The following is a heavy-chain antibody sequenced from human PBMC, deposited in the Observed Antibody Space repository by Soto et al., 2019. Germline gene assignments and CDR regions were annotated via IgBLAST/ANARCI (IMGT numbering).Heavy chain of an antibody. CDR2: IYYSGST. D-gene: IGHD3-10*01. CDR3: ARPSNYYGSGSSDI. Sequence: SETLSLTCTVSGGSISSSSYYWGWIRQPPGKGLEWIGSIYYSGSTYYNPSLKSRVTISVDTSKNQFSLKLSSVTAADTAVYYCARPSNYYGSGSSDIWGQGTMVTVSS. CDR1: GGSISSSSYY. J-gene: IGHJ3*02. V-gene: IGHV4-39*01.